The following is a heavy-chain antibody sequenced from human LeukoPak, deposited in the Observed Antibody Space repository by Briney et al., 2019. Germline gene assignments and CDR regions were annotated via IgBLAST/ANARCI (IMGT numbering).Heavy chain of an antibody. CDR2: IYNSGST. CDR1: GGSINSGGYY. Sequence: PSETLSLTCTVSGGSINSGGYYWSWIRQPAGKGLEWIGYIYNSGSTNNNPSLKSRVTISVDTSKKQFSLKLSSVTAADTAVYYCARETPYGSGSYPFDYWGQGILVTVSS. D-gene: IGHD3-10*01. V-gene: IGHV4-61*10. J-gene: IGHJ4*02. CDR3: ARETPYGSGSYPFDY.